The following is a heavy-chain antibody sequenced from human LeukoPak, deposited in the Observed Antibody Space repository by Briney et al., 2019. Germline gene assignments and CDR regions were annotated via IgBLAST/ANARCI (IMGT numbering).Heavy chain of an antibody. CDR1: GGSISGYY. J-gene: IGHJ5*02. V-gene: IGHV4-59*01. CDR2: IYYSGTT. CDR3: ARLHSSRAEEFDP. Sequence: SGTLSLTCTVSGGSISGYYWSWIRQPPGKGLEWIGYIYYSGTTNYNPSLRSRVTISVDTSKNQFSLRLSSVTATDTAVYHCARLHSSRAEEFDPWGQGTLVTVSS.